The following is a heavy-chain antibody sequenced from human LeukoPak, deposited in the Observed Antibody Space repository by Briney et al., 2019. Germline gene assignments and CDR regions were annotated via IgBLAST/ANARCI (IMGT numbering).Heavy chain of an antibody. V-gene: IGHV3-66*02. CDR3: ARDRVYTAMVYYYSMAV. J-gene: IGHJ6*03. CDR2: IHSGGST. Sequence: GGSLRLSCAASGFTVSSNYMSWVRQAPGKGLEWVSVIHSGGSTYYADSVKGRFTISRDNSKNTLYLQMNSLRAEDTAVYYCARDRVYTAMVYYYSMAVRGKRTTVTASS. D-gene: IGHD5-18*01. CDR1: GFTVSSNY.